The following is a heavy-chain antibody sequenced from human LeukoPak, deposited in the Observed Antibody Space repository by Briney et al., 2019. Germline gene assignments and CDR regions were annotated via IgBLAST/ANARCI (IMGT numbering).Heavy chain of an antibody. D-gene: IGHD3-16*01. Sequence: SDTLSLICAFYVEPFSGYYWVWISQPPGTGLGLIGGRNHSGCTKYNPAIESRVTASVATSKYLFSLKLSSVAAADTAVYYCARGGGLGLRYWGQGTLVTVSS. V-gene: IGHV4-34*01. CDR3: ARGGGLGLRY. J-gene: IGHJ4*02. CDR2: RNHSGCT. CDR1: VEPFSGYY.